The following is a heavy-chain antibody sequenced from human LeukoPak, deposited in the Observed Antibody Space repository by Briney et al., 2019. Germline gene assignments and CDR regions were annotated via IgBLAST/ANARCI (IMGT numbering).Heavy chain of an antibody. V-gene: IGHV3-23*01. CDR2: ISGSGGST. J-gene: IGHJ6*02. Sequence: TGGSLRLSCAASGFTFSSYAMSWVRQAPGKGLEWVSAISGSGGSTYYADSVKGRFTISRDNSKNTLYLQMNSLRAEDTAVYYCAKFRFGDSSSSGMDVWGQGTTVTVSS. CDR3: AKFRFGDSSSSGMDV. CDR1: GFTFSSYA. D-gene: IGHD6-6*01.